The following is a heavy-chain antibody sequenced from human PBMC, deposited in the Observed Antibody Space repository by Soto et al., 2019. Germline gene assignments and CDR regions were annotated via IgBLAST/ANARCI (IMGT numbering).Heavy chain of an antibody. Sequence: SVKVSCKASGGTFSSYAISWVRQAPGQGLEWMGGIVPIFGTANYAQKFQGRVTITADESTSTAYMELSSLRSEDTAVYYCARRSIAVAGTDLFDYWGQGTLVTVSS. J-gene: IGHJ4*02. D-gene: IGHD6-19*01. CDR1: GGTFSSYA. CDR3: ARRSIAVAGTDLFDY. CDR2: IVPIFGTA. V-gene: IGHV1-69*13.